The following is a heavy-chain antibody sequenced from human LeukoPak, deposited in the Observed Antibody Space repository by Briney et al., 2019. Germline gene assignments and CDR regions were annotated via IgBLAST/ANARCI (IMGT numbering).Heavy chain of an antibody. Sequence: PSETLSLTCTVSGGSISSSSYYWGWIRQPPGKGLEWIRSIYYSGSTYYNPSLQSRVTISVDTAKNQFSLKLSSVTAADTAVYYCASSSIAARAGFDYWGQGTLVTVSS. CDR1: GGSISSSSYY. CDR2: IYYSGST. CDR3: ASSSIAARAGFDY. D-gene: IGHD6-6*01. V-gene: IGHV4-39*01. J-gene: IGHJ4*02.